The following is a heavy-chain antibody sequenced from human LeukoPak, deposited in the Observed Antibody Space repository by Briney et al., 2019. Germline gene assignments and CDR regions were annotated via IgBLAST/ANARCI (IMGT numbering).Heavy chain of an antibody. D-gene: IGHD1-14*01. J-gene: IGHJ4*02. CDR3: TRDRSRAEDD. CDR1: GFTFSGHW. CDR2: INQGGSDK. V-gene: IGHV3-7*01. Sequence: GRCLRLSCAASGFTFSGHWMSWVRQAPGKGLGWVANINQGGSDKYSVDSVKGRFTFSRENASNLLYLQMNSLRGEDTAVYYCTRDRSRAEDDWGQGTLVTVSS.